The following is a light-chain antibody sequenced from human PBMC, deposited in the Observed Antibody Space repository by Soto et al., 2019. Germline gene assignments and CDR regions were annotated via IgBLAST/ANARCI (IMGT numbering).Light chain of an antibody. CDR1: QSVSSSY. J-gene: IGKJ4*01. V-gene: IGKV3D-20*02. Sequence: EIVLTQSPGTLSLSPGERATLSCRASQSVSSSYLAWYQQKPGQAPRLLIYGASSRATGIPDRFSGSGSGTDFSLTISSLEPEDSGVYYCQQRTNWPPLTFGGGTKVEIK. CDR2: GAS. CDR3: QQRTNWPPLT.